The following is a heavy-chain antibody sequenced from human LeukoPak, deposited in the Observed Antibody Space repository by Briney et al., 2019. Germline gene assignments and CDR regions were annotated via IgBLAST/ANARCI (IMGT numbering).Heavy chain of an antibody. CDR3: ARVHDFWSGLFDY. Sequence: ASVKVFCKASGYTFTSYYIHWVRQAPGQGLGWMGIINPLGGSTTYAHKFQDRVTMTRDTSPSKVYMELSRLRSEVTAVYYCARVHDFWSGLFDYWGQGTLVTVSS. CDR2: INPLGGST. CDR1: GYTFTSYY. V-gene: IGHV1-46*01. D-gene: IGHD3-3*01. J-gene: IGHJ4*02.